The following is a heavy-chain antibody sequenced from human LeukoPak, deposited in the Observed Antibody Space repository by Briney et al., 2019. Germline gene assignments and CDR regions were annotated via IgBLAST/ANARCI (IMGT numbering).Heavy chain of an antibody. CDR3: ARDTSPLGFDY. J-gene: IGHJ4*02. D-gene: IGHD2/OR15-2a*01. V-gene: IGHV3-30*04. CDR1: GLTLSSYV. CDR2: ISYEGSNK. Sequence: GSSLSLSCAASGLTLSSYVIHWARHAPGKGLEWVAVISYEGSNKVYADSVEGRFTSSRDNSKLTLYLQMNSLRAEDTAVYYCARDTSPLGFDYWGQGTLVTVSS.